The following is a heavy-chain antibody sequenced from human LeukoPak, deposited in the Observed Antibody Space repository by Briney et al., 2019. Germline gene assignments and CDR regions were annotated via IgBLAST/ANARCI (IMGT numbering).Heavy chain of an antibody. J-gene: IGHJ4*02. CDR2: INPNSGGT. D-gene: IGHD3-22*01. V-gene: IGHV1-2*02. Sequence: ASVKVSCKASGYTFTGYYMHWVRQAPGHGLEWMGWINPNSGGTNYAQKFQGRVTMTRDTSISTAYMELSRLRSDDTAVYYCARGGSNYYDSSGYPAPDYRGQGTLVTVSS. CDR1: GYTFTGYY. CDR3: ARGGSNYYDSSGYPAPDY.